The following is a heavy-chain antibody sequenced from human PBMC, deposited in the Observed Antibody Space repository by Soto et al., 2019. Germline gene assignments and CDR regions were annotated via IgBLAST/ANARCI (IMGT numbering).Heavy chain of an antibody. V-gene: IGHV3-30*03. CDR3: SSAGYDDYGGEY. D-gene: IGHD4-17*01. Sequence: QVQLVESGGGVVQPGRSLRLSCAASGFRFSDSGMHWIRQAPGKGLEWAAFISYDGNHKFYAETVKGRFTISRDNFKNTVYPPINSLRSEDTALYYCSSAGYDDYGGEYWGQGTLVTVSS. J-gene: IGHJ1*01. CDR1: GFRFSDSG. CDR2: ISYDGNHK.